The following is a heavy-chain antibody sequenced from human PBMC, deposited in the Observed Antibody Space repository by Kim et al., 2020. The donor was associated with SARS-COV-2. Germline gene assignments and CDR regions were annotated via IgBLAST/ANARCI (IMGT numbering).Heavy chain of an antibody. CDR2: NNTNTGNP. V-gene: IGHV7-4-1*02. D-gene: IGHD6-13*01. Sequence: ASVKVSCKASGYTFTSYAMNWVRQAPGQGLKWMGWNNTNTGNPTYAQGFTGRFVFSLDTSVSTAYLQISSLKAEDTAVYYCARDGGYSSSWYHYYMDVWGKGTTVTVSS. CDR3: ARDGGYSSSWYHYYMDV. J-gene: IGHJ6*03. CDR1: GYTFTSYA.